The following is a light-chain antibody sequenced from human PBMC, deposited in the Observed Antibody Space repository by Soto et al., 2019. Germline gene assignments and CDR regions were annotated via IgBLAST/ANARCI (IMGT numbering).Light chain of an antibody. Sequence: QSVLTQPASVSGSPGQSITISCSGTSSDFEIYHIASWYQHHPGKAPKLIIYEGTKRPSGISDRFSGSKSGNTASLTISGLQDEDEADYYCCSYGSSTYVFGTGTKVTVL. J-gene: IGLJ1*01. V-gene: IGLV2-23*01. CDR2: EGT. CDR3: CSYGSSTYV. CDR1: SSDFEIYHI.